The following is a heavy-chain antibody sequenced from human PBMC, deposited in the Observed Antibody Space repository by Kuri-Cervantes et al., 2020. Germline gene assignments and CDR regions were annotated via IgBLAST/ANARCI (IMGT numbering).Heavy chain of an antibody. J-gene: IGHJ6*02. D-gene: IGHD1-26*01. CDR1: GYTFTSYG. Sequence: ASVKVSCKASGYTFTSYGISWVRQAPGQGLEWMGWISAYNGNTNYAQKLQGRVTMTEDTSTDTAYMELSSLRSDDTAVYYCARVGIVGARYYYGMDVWGQGTTVTVSS. CDR3: ARVGIVGARYYYGMDV. V-gene: IGHV1-18*01. CDR2: ISAYNGNT.